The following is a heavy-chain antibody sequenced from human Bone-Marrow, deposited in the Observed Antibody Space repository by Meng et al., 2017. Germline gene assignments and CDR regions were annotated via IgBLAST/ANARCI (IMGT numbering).Heavy chain of an antibody. CDR1: GYSISSGYY. J-gene: IGHJ4*02. CDR3: AKGVVVAAFLTAGYFYY. V-gene: IGHV3-23*01. D-gene: IGHD2-15*01. CDR2: IRGSGGGT. Sequence: ETLSLTCAVSGYSISSGYYWGWIRQPPGKGLEWVSAIRGSGGGTFYADSVKGRFTISRDNSKNTLYLQMNSLRAEDTAIYYCAKGVVVAAFLTAGYFYYWGQGPLVTVSS.